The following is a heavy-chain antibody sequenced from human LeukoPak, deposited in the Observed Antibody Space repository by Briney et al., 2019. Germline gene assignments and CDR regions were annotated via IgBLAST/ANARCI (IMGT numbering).Heavy chain of an antibody. CDR1: GYAFTSYD. CDR2: MNPNSGNT. J-gene: IGHJ4*02. CDR3: ARGGSRRYSGYGGY. V-gene: IGHV1-8*01. D-gene: IGHD5-12*01. Sequence: ASVTVSCKASGYAFTSYDINWVRQATGQGPEWMGWMNPNSGNTGYAQKFQGRVTMTRNTSISTTYMELSSLRSEDTAVYYCARGGSRRYSGYGGYWGQGTLVTVSA.